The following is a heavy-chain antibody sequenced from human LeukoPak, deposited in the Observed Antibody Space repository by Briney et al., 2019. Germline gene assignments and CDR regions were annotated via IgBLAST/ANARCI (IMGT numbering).Heavy chain of an antibody. J-gene: IGHJ4*02. CDR2: ISSSSSYI. D-gene: IGHD3-22*01. Sequence: GGSLRLSCAASGFTFSSYSMNWVRQAPGKGLEWVSSISSSSSYIYYADSVKGRFTISRDNAKNSLHLQMNSLRAEDTAVYYCARDLYYVSSGYYGGYFDYWGQGTLVTVSS. CDR3: ARDLYYVSSGYYGGYFDY. CDR1: GFTFSSYS. V-gene: IGHV3-21*01.